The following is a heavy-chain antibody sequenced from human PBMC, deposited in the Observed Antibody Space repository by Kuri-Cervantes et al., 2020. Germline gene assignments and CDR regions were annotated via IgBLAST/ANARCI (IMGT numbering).Heavy chain of an antibody. J-gene: IGHJ6*02. CDR1: GFTFNAYG. CDR2: ISGSGTTT. Sequence: GESLKISCAVSGFTFNAYGMSWARQVPGRGLEWVSAISGSGTTTSYADSVKGRFTISRDNSQNTLYLQMTSLRAEDTAVYYCANPTLTIKGGMDVWGQGTMVTVSS. D-gene: IGHD3-9*01. V-gene: IGHV3-23*01. CDR3: ANPTLTIKGGMDV.